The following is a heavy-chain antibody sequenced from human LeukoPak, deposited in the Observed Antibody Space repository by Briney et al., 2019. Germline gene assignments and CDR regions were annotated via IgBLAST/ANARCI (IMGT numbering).Heavy chain of an antibody. D-gene: IGHD6-19*01. CDR1: GFTFSSYG. J-gene: IGHJ4*02. Sequence: GRSLRLSCAASGFTFSSYGMHWVRQAPGKGLEWVSSISSSSSYIYYADSVKGRFTISRDNAKNSLYLQMNSLRAEDTAVYYCARARYSSGWTFDYWGQGTLVTVSS. CDR2: ISSSSSYI. CDR3: ARARYSSGWTFDY. V-gene: IGHV3-21*01.